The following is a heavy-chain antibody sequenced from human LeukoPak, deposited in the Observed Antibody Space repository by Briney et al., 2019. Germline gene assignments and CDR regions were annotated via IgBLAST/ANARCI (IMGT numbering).Heavy chain of an antibody. J-gene: IGHJ3*02. D-gene: IGHD3-22*01. CDR2: IYYSGST. Sequence: PETLSLTCTVSGVSLSSYYWSWIRQPPGKRLEWVGDIYYSGSTNYNPSLKRRVTISVDTSKNQFSLKLSSVTAADTAVYYCARAHYYDSSGYSRPRIFDIWGQGTMVTVSS. CDR1: GVSLSSYY. CDR3: ARAHYYDSSGYSRPRIFDI. V-gene: IGHV4-59*01.